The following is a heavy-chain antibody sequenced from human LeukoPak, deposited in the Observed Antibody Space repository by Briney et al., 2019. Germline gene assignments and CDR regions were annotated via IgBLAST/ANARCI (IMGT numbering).Heavy chain of an antibody. CDR2: IIPIFGTA. D-gene: IGHD3-10*01. Sequence: ASVKVSCKASGGTFSSYAISWVRQAPGQGLEWMGRIIPIFGTANYAQKFQGRVTITADKSTSTAYMELSSLRSEDTAVYYCARARLLWFGEQCYLDVCGKGTTVTVSS. J-gene: IGHJ6*03. CDR3: ARARLLWFGEQCYLDV. V-gene: IGHV1-69*06. CDR1: GGTFSSYA.